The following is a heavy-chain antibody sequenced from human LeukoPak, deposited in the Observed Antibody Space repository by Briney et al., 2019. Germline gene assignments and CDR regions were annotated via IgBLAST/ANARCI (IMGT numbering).Heavy chain of an antibody. CDR3: ARSMVRGVIITIDYYYMDV. CDR1: GGTFSSYA. CDR2: IIPIFGTA. J-gene: IGHJ6*03. V-gene: IGHV1-69*05. Sequence: SVKVSCKASGGTFSSYAISWVRQAPGQGLEWMGGIIPIFGTANYAQKFQGGVTITTDESTSTAYMELSSLRSEDTAVYYCARSMVRGVIITIDYYYMDVWGKGTTVTVSS. D-gene: IGHD3-10*01.